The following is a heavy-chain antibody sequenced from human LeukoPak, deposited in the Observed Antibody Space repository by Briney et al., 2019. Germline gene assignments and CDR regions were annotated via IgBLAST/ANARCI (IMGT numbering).Heavy chain of an antibody. CDR1: GFTFSSYG. J-gene: IGHJ4*02. V-gene: IGHV3-30*02. CDR3: ARIYYYDSSGYYPPEYYFDY. Sequence: GGSLRLSCAASGFTFSSYGMHWVRQAPGKGLEWVAFIRYDGSNKYYADSVKGRFTISRDNSKNTLYLQMNSLRAEDTAVYYCARIYYYDSSGYYPPEYYFDYWGQGTLVTVSS. CDR2: IRYDGSNK. D-gene: IGHD3-22*01.